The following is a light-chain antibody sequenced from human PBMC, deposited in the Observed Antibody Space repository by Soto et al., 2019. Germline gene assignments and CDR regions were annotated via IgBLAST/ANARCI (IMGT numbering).Light chain of an antibody. CDR1: SSDLCCYNY. Sequence: QSVLTQPASVSGSPGQSITISFTGTSSDLCCYNYLSCCRQHSVRAPXLIGXXXXXRPSGVSNRFSGSKSGNTASLTISGLQAEDEADYYCSSYTSSRAYVFGIGTKVTVL. V-gene: IGLV2-14*03. CDR2: XXX. J-gene: IGLJ1*01. CDR3: SSYTSSRAYV.